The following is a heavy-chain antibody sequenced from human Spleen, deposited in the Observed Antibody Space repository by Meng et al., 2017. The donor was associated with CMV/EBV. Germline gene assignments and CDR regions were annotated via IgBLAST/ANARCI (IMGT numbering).Heavy chain of an antibody. V-gene: IGHV1-18*01. CDR2: INPENGDP. Sequence: KASGYTFTSYGISWVRQAPGQGLEWMGRINPENGDPKYAQRFEGRVSMTTDTSITTVYMELRSLRSDDTAFYYCTRRPLGSTRPFDYWGQGTLVTVSS. CDR1: GYTFTSYG. CDR3: TRRPLGSTRPFDY. J-gene: IGHJ4*02. D-gene: IGHD1-26*01.